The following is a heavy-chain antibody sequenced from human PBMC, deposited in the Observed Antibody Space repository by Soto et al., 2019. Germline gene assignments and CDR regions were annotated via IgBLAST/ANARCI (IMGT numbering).Heavy chain of an antibody. V-gene: IGHV4-59*01. CDR2: IYYSGST. CDR1: GGSISSYY. D-gene: IGHD6-19*01. Sequence: QVQLQESGPGLVKPSESLSLTCAVSGGSISSYYWSWIRQPPGKGLEWIGYIYYSGSTNYNPSLKSRVTTSVDTSKNQFSLQLTSVTAADTAVYYCARARYTSGWWTPPFDYWGQGTLVTVSS. J-gene: IGHJ4*02. CDR3: ARARYTSGWWTPPFDY.